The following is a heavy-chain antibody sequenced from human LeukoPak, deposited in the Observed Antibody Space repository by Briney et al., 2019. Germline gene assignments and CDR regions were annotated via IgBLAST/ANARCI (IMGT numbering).Heavy chain of an antibody. CDR2: IIPISGTA. V-gene: IGHV1-69*01. D-gene: IGHD4-11*01. Sequence: SVKVSCKASGGTFSSYAISWVRQAPGQGLEWMGGIIPISGTANYAQKFQGRVTITADESTSTAYMELSSLRSEDTAVYYCASTVTTGGPAHYYYYYYMDVWGKGTTVTVSS. J-gene: IGHJ6*03. CDR1: GGTFSSYA. CDR3: ASTVTTGGPAHYYYYYYMDV.